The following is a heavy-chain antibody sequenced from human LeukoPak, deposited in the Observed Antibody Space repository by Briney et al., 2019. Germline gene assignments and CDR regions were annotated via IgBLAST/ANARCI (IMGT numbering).Heavy chain of an antibody. J-gene: IGHJ2*01. D-gene: IGHD1-14*01. CDR2: ISSSSSI. CDR3: TREVNPYWYFDL. Sequence: GGSLRLSCAASGFTFSSYSMNWVRQAPGKGLEWVSYISSSSSILYGASARGRFTISRDNAKNSLYLQMNSLTDEDTAVYYCTREVNPYWYFDLWGRGTLVTVAS. CDR1: GFTFSSYS. V-gene: IGHV3-48*02.